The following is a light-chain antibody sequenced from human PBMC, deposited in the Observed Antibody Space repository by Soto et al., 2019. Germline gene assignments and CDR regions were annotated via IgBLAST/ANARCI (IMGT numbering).Light chain of an antibody. J-gene: IGLJ2*01. V-gene: IGLV1-40*01. Sequence: QSVVTQPPSVSGAPGQRVTISCTGSSSNIGAGYDVHWYQQFPGRAPKLLMYGNNNRPSGVPDRFSGSKSGTSASLDITGLQADDEADYYCQSFDTRLNSVVVGGGTKLTVL. CDR1: SSNIGAGYD. CDR2: GNN. CDR3: QSFDTRLNSVV.